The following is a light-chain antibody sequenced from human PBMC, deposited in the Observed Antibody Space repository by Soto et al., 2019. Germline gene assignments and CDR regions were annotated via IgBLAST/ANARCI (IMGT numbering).Light chain of an antibody. CDR3: QSYNRAPFT. V-gene: IGKV1-27*01. CDR1: QGITTY. Sequence: DIQLTQSPSSLSASVGDRVTITCRASQGITTYLAWYQQKPGKVPKILVHSATTLHAGVPSRFSGGGSGKRFTLTISGIQPEDFATYYCQSYNRAPFTFGGGTKVE. CDR2: SAT. J-gene: IGKJ4*01.